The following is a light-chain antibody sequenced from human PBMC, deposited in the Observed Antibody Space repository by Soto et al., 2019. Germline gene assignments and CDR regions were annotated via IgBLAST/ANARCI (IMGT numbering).Light chain of an antibody. CDR3: QQYNNWWT. V-gene: IGKV3-15*01. Sequence: EVVMTQSPATLSVSPGERATLSCRASQSVSNNLAWYQQKPGQAPRLLIYGASTRATGIPARFSGSGSGTEFTLTISSLQSEDFAVYYCQQYNNWWTFGQGTKVENK. J-gene: IGKJ1*01. CDR1: QSVSNN. CDR2: GAS.